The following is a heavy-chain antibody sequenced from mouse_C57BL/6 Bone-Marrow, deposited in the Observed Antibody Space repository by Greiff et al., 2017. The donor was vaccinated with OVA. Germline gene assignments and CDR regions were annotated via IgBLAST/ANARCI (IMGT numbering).Heavy chain of an antibody. CDR2: IWTGGGT. D-gene: IGHD1-1*01. Sequence: VQLQESGPGLVAPSQSLSISCTASGFSFTSYAISWVRQPPGKGLEWLGVIWTGGGTNYYSAIKSGLSISKDNSKSQVCLKMNSLHTDDTARYYCARIYYGSRLFWFAYWGQGTLVTVSA. CDR1: GFSFTSYA. J-gene: IGHJ3*01. V-gene: IGHV2-9-1*01. CDR3: ARIYYGSRLFWFAY.